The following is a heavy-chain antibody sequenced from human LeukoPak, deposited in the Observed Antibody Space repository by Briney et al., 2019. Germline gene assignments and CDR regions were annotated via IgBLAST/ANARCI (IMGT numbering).Heavy chain of an antibody. CDR3: ARERVVYGDYEDYHGMDV. D-gene: IGHD4-17*01. J-gene: IGHJ6*02. CDR2: ISSSSSYI. Sequence: GGSLRLSCAASGFTFSSYSMNWVRQAPGKGLEWVSSISSSSSYIYYADSVKGRFTISRDNAKNSLYLQMNSLRAEDTAVYYRARERVVYGDYEDYHGMDVWGQGTTVTVSS. V-gene: IGHV3-21*01. CDR1: GFTFSSYS.